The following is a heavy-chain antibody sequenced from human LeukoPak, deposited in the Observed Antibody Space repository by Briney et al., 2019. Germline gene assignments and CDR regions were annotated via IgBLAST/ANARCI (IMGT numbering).Heavy chain of an antibody. V-gene: IGHV3-30*02. Sequence: GGSLRLSCSASGFIFSSYGMHWVRQAPGKGLEWVAFIRYDGSVTHYADSVRGRFTASRDNSKNTLYLQMNSLRAEDTSVYYCAKDAGRGAMVDYWGQGTLVTVSS. CDR3: AKDAGRGAMVDY. CDR1: GFIFSSYG. J-gene: IGHJ4*02. D-gene: IGHD3-10*01. CDR2: IRYDGSVT.